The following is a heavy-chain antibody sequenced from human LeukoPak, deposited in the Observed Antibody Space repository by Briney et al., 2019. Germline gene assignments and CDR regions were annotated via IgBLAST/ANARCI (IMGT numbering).Heavy chain of an antibody. CDR2: VCGGNT. J-gene: IGHJ4*02. CDR3: AKDRAAGAVTTYDS. D-gene: IGHD4-17*01. V-gene: IGHV3-53*05. Sequence: PGGSLRLSCTASGFAVSDNYMAWVRQAPGKGLEWVSVVCGGNTYYADSVEGRFTISRDNSKNTLSLHLNSLRAGDTSLYYCAKDRAAGAVTTYDSWGQGTLVTVSS. CDR1: GFAVSDNY.